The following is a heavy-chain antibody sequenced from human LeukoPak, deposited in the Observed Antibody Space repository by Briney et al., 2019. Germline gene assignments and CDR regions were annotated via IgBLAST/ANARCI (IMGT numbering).Heavy chain of an antibody. CDR2: ISGSGGST. D-gene: IGHD3-10*01. Sequence: QPGGSLRLSCAASGFTFSSYAMSWVRQTPGKGLEWVSAISGSGGSTYYADSVKGRFTISRDNSKNTLYLQMNSLRAEDTAVYYCAKVSGSGSYQNTPFDYWGQGTLVTVSS. CDR3: AKVSGSGSYQNTPFDY. J-gene: IGHJ4*02. CDR1: GFTFSSYA. V-gene: IGHV3-23*01.